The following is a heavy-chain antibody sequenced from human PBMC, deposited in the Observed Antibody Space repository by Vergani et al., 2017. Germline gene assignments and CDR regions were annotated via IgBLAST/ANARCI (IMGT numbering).Heavy chain of an antibody. V-gene: IGHV4-59*01. Sequence: QVQLQESGPGLVKPSETLSLTCTVSGGSISSYYWSWIRQPPGKGLEWIGYIYYSGSTNYNPSLKSRVTISVDTSKNQFSLKLSSVTAADPAVYYCAREVGATNYDYCYMDVWGKGTTVTVSS. CDR1: GGSISSYY. D-gene: IGHD1-26*01. CDR3: AREVGATNYDYCYMDV. J-gene: IGHJ6*03. CDR2: IYYSGST.